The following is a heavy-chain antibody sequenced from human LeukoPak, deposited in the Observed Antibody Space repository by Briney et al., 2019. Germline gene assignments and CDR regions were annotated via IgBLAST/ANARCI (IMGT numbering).Heavy chain of an antibody. CDR2: IYSGGST. CDR3: ARDSSGWYDPDAFDI. CDR1: GFTVSSNY. Sequence: GGSLRLSCAASGFTVSSNYMSWVRQAPGKGLEWVSVIYSGGSTYYADSVKGRFTISRDNAKNSLYLQMNSLRAEDTAVYYCARDSSGWYDPDAFDIWGQGTMVTVSS. J-gene: IGHJ3*02. V-gene: IGHV3-53*01. D-gene: IGHD6-19*01.